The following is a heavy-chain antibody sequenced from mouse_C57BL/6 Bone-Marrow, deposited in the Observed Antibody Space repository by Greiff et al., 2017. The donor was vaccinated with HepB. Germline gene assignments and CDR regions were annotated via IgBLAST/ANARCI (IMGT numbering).Heavy chain of an antibody. J-gene: IGHJ1*03. V-gene: IGHV1-50*01. Sequence: VQLQQPGAELVKPGASVKLSCKASGYTFTSYWMQWVKQRPGQGLEWIGEIDPSDSYTNYNQKFKGKATLTVDTSSSTAYMQLSSLTSEDSAVYYCARGIYYGSSNWYFDVWGTGTTVTVSS. D-gene: IGHD1-1*01. CDR1: GYTFTSYW. CDR3: ARGIYYGSSNWYFDV. CDR2: IDPSDSYT.